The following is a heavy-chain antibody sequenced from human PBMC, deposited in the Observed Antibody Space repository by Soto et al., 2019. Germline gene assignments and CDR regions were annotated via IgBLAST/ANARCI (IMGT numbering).Heavy chain of an antibody. CDR2: IKSKTDGETR. CDR1: GFIFKDHW. CDR3: ATDDNYYGSGSYYSPPFDF. V-gene: IGHV3-15*07. J-gene: IGHJ4*02. D-gene: IGHD3-10*01. Sequence: DVHLVESGGDLIKPGGSLRLSCAASGFIFKDHWMNWVRQAPGKGLEWVGRIKSKTDGETRDYAAPVKDRFTISRDDSKNTLYLQMNSLKTEDTAVYYCATDDNYYGSGSYYSPPFDFWGQGTRVIVSS.